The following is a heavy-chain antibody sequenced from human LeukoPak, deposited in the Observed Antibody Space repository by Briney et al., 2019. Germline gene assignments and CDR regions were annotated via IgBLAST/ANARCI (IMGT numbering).Heavy chain of an antibody. J-gene: IGHJ6*02. CDR3: AKDQYCSSTSCYYYYGMDV. CDR1: GFTFSNYA. D-gene: IGHD2-2*01. V-gene: IGHV3-23*01. CDR2: IGGSGGST. Sequence: GGSLRLSCAASGFTFSNYAMSWVRQAPGKGLEWVSTIGGSGGSTYYADSVKRRFTISRDNSKNTLFRQMNSLRAEDTALYYCAKDQYCSSTSCYYYYGMDVWGQGTTVTVSS.